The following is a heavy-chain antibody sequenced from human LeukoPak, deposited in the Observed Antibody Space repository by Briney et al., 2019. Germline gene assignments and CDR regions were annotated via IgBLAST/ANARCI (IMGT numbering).Heavy chain of an antibody. CDR2: IYYSGST. CDR1: GASISSGDGY. D-gene: IGHD6-13*01. J-gene: IGHJ4*02. V-gene: IGHV4-30-4*01. Sequence: SETLSLTCTVSGASISSGDGYWTWLRQPPGKGLEWIGYIYYSGSTYFNPSLKSRLTMSVDTSENRFSLNLHSVTATDTAVYYCARDPIAAAEPIDYWGQGTLVTVSS. CDR3: ARDPIAAAEPIDY.